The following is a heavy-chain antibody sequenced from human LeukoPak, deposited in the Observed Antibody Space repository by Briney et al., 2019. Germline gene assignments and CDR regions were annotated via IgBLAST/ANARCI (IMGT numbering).Heavy chain of an antibody. CDR2: IIPIFGTA. D-gene: IGHD3-22*01. CDR1: GGTFSSYA. J-gene: IGHJ5*02. CDR3: ARARSPSSGYLLRDHNWFDP. V-gene: IGHV1-69*05. Sequence: SVRVSCKASGGTFSSYAISWVRQAPGQGLEWMGGIIPIFGTANYAQKVQGRVTITTDESTTTAYMELSSLRSEDTAVYYCARARSPSSGYLLRDHNWFDPWGQGTLVTVSS.